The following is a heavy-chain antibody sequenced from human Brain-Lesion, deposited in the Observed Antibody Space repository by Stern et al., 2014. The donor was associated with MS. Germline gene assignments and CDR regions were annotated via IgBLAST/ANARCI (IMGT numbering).Heavy chain of an antibody. J-gene: IGHJ6*02. Sequence: VQLVESGPGLVKPSQTLSLSCTVSGGSISSGGYYWSWIRQPAGKGLEWIGRIFNSGSTSYNPSLKSRVTISIAPSHNPIFPRLTPMTAADTAVYYCARGRVVPGFQYYATDVWGQGTTVIVSS. CDR3: ARGRVVPGFQYYATDV. V-gene: IGHV4-61*02. D-gene: IGHD2-2*01. CDR2: IFNSGST. CDR1: GGSISSGGYY.